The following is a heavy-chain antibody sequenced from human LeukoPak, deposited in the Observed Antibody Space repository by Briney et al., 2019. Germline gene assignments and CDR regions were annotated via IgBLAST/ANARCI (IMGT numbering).Heavy chain of an antibody. D-gene: IGHD6-19*01. Sequence: GGSLRLSCAASGFTFSTYGMHWVRQAPGKGLEWVAFIRYDGSNKDHADSVKGRFTISRDNSKNTLYLQMNSLRAEDTAVYYCAKDSVAGTPRYFDKWGQGTLVTVSS. CDR3: AKDSVAGTPRYFDK. V-gene: IGHV3-30*02. CDR1: GFTFSTYG. CDR2: IRYDGSNK. J-gene: IGHJ4*02.